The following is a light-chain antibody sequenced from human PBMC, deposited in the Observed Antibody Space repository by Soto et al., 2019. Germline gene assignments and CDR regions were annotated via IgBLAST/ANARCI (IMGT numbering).Light chain of an antibody. CDR3: QQLNSYPLT. CDR1: PGISTY. J-gene: IGKJ4*01. Sequence: DIQLTQSPSFLSASVGDRVTLSCRASPGISTYLAWYQQKPGKAPNLLIYAASTLQSGVPSRFSGSGSGTEFTLTISSLQPEDFATYYCQQLNSYPLTFGVGTKVES. V-gene: IGKV1-9*01. CDR2: AAS.